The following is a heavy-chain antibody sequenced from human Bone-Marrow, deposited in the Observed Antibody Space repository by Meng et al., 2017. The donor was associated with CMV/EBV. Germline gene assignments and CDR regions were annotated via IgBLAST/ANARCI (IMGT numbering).Heavy chain of an antibody. CDR2: ISSSSDTI. V-gene: IGHV3-48*04. CDR1: GFTFSGYT. J-gene: IGHJ4*02. D-gene: IGHD2-2*01. CDR3: ASNLPAADY. Sequence: GESLKISCVASGFTFSGYTMNWVRQAPGKGLEWISYISSSSDTIYYADSVRGRFTISRDNAKNSLFLQMTSLRAEDTAVYFCASNLPAADYWGQGTRVTVSS.